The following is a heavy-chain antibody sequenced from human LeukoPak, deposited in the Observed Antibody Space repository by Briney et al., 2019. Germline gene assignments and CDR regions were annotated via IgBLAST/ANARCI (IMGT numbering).Heavy chain of an antibody. D-gene: IGHD6-13*01. V-gene: IGHV3-11*01. CDR2: ISSSGSTI. J-gene: IGHJ4*02. CDR1: GFSFSGYG. Sequence: PGGSLRLSCVASGFSFSGYGMSWIRQAPGKGLEWVSYISSSGSTIYYADSVKGRFTISRDNAKNSLYLQMNSLRAEDTAVYYCARDKTAAGPFDYWGQGTLVTVSS. CDR3: ARDKTAAGPFDY.